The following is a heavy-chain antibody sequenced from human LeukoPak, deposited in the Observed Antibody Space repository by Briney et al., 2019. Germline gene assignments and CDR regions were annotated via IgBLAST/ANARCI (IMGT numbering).Heavy chain of an antibody. CDR2: ISWDGGST. V-gene: IGHV3-43D*03. D-gene: IGHD4-17*01. CDR3: AKGTLGDNRAGPDY. Sequence: GGSLRLSCAASGFTFDDYAMHWVRQVPGKGLEWVSFISWDGGSTYYADSVKGRFTISRDNSKNSLYLQMNSLRAEDTALYYCAKGTLGDNRAGPDYWGRGTLVTVSS. CDR1: GFTFDDYA. J-gene: IGHJ4*02.